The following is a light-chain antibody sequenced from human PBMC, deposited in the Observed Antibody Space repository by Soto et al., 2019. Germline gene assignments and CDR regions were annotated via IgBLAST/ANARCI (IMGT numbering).Light chain of an antibody. J-gene: IGLJ1*01. CDR3: SSYAGSDTYV. CDR2: EVT. CDR1: SSDVGGYNY. Sequence: QSALTQPPSASGSPGQSVTISCTGTSSDVGGYNYVSWYQYHPGKAPKLMIYEVTKRPSGAPDRFSGSKSGNTASLTVSGLQAEDEADYYCSSYAGSDTYVFGSGTKLTVL. V-gene: IGLV2-8*01.